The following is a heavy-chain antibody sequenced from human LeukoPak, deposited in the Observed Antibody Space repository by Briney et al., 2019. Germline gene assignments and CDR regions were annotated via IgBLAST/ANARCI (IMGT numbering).Heavy chain of an antibody. CDR2: INPNSGGT. V-gene: IGHV1-2*02. Sequence: ASVKVSCKASGYTFTGYYMHWVRQAPGQGLEWMGWINPNSGGTNYAQKFQGRVTMTRDTSISTAYMELSRLRSEDTAVYYCARVWRELGDYYYYYYMDVWGKGTTVTISS. CDR3: ARVWRELGDYYYYYYMDV. J-gene: IGHJ6*03. CDR1: GYTFTGYY. D-gene: IGHD1-26*01.